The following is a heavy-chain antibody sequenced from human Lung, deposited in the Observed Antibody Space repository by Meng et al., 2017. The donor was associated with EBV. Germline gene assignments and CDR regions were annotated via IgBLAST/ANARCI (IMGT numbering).Heavy chain of an antibody. V-gene: IGHV4-30-4*08. CDR1: AGSITFVDYY. J-gene: IGHJ4*02. D-gene: IGHD3-10*01. CDR3: ANAGRFGESLGDY. CDR2: IYDSGST. Sequence: QVPLYESGPGRVNLSPTPAPTRTLSAGSITFVDYYWSWIRQPPGKGLEWIGYIYDSGSTSYNPSLMSRVTISVDTSRNQFSLKLSSVTAADTAVYYCANAGRFGESLGDYWGQGILVTVSS.